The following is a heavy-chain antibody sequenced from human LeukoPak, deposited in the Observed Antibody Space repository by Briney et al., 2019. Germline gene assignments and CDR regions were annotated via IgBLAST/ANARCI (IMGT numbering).Heavy chain of an antibody. CDR1: GFSLSNYW. CDR3: VRSLRSADF. J-gene: IGHJ4*02. CDR2: ISPDGSQT. V-gene: IGHV3-74*01. Sequence: GGSLRLSCAASGFSLSNYWMHWVRQAPGKGLMWVSQISPDGSQTFYADSVKGRFTISRDIAKNTLFLQMDSLRAEDTALYYCVRSLRSADFWGQGTLVTVSS.